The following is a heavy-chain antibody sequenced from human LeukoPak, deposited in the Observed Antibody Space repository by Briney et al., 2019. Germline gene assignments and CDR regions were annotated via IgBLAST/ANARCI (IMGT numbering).Heavy chain of an antibody. CDR3: ARRAVYYYYGMDV. Sequence: ASVKVSCKASGYSFTGYYIHWVRQGPGQGLEWIGWINPNSGGANYAQKFQGRVTMARDTSNSTAYMELTRLNSDDTAVYYCARRAVYYYYGMDVWGQGSTVTVSS. CDR1: GYSFTGYY. CDR2: INPNSGGA. D-gene: IGHD6-25*01. V-gene: IGHV1-2*02. J-gene: IGHJ6*02.